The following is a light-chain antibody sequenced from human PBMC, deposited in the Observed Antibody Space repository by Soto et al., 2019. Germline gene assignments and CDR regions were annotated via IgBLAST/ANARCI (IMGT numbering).Light chain of an antibody. CDR3: QQYSVWPLVT. CDR2: GAS. CDR1: QSVGTQ. V-gene: IGKV3-15*01. J-gene: IGKJ4*01. Sequence: EIVMTQSPATLFVSPGERATLSCRASQSVGTQLAWYQLKPGQTPRLLIFGASTRATGIPARFSGSGSGSEFTLTISSLQSEDFAVYSCQQYSVWPLVTFGGGTKVEIK.